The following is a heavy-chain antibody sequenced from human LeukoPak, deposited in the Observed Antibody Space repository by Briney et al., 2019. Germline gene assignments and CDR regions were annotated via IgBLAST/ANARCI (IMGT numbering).Heavy chain of an antibody. CDR3: ARGRGTSSC. CDR1: GGSFSGYY. D-gene: IGHD3-10*01. J-gene: IGHJ4*02. CDR2: INHSGST. V-gene: IGHV4-34*01. Sequence: SETLSLTCAVYGGSFSGYYWSWIRQPPGKGLEWIGEINHSGSTNYNPSLKSRVTISVDMSKNQFSLKLSSVTAADTAVYYCARGRGTSSCWGQGTLVTVSS.